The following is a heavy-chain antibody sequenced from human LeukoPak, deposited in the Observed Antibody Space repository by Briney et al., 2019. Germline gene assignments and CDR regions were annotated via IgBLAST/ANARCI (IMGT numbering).Heavy chain of an antibody. D-gene: IGHD3-10*01. V-gene: IGHV1-69*05. Sequence: ASVKVSCKASGGTFSSYAISWVRQAPGQGLEWMGGIIPIFGTANYAQKFQGRVTITTDESTSTAYMELSSLRSEDTAVYYCAGYGSGSYPMNYYYYMDVWGKGTTVTVSS. J-gene: IGHJ6*03. CDR3: AGYGSGSYPMNYYYYMDV. CDR1: GGTFSSYA. CDR2: IIPIFGTA.